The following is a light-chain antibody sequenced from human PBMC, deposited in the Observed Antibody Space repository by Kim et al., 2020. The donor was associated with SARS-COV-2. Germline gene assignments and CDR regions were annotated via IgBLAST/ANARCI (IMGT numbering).Light chain of an antibody. J-gene: IGLJ2*01. CDR2: EVS. CDR3: SSYAGSKNVV. V-gene: IGLV2-8*01. CDR1: SSDVGGYNY. Sequence: QSALTQPPSASGSPGQSVTISCTGTSSDVGGYNYVSCYQQHPGKAPKLMIYEVSKRPSGVPDRFSGSKSGNTASLTVSGLQAEDEADYYCSSYAGSKNVVFGGGTQLTVL.